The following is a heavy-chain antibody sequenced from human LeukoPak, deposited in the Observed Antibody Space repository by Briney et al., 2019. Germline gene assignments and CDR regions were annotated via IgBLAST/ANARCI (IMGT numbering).Heavy chain of an antibody. CDR2: IYYSGNT. CDR3: ARSYCGGGSCGAFDI. J-gene: IGHJ3*02. V-gene: IGHV4-59*01. D-gene: IGHD2-15*01. CDR1: GGSISRYY. Sequence: SETLSLTCTVSGGSISRYYWSWIRQPPGKGLEWIGYIYYSGNTNYNPSLKSRVTISVDTSKNQFSLRLSSVTAADTAVYYCARSYCGGGSCGAFDIWGQGTMVTVSS.